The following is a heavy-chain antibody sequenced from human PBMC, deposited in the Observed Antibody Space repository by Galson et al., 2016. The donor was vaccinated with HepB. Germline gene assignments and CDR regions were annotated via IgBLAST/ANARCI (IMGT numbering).Heavy chain of an antibody. J-gene: IGHJ4*02. Sequence: SLRLSCAASGFSLSRFAMSWVHQAPGKGLEWVASFSNIQKTYYGAPVEGRFTITRDDSTSTLILQMNNLRPEDTAVYYCAKDHPSPGWPSFESWGQGTLVIVSS. CDR2: FSNIQKT. D-gene: IGHD6-19*01. CDR3: AKDHPSPGWPSFES. CDR1: GFSLSRFA. V-gene: IGHV3-23*01.